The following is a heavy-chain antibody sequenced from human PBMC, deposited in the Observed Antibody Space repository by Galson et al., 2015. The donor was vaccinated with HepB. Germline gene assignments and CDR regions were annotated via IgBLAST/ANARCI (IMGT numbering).Heavy chain of an antibody. CDR3: ATMYSSSWQYFDY. D-gene: IGHD6-13*01. CDR1: GFTFSSYA. CDR2: ISGSGGST. V-gene: IGHV3-23*01. J-gene: IGHJ4*02. Sequence: SLRLSCAASGFTFSSYAMSWVRQAPGKGLEWVSAISGSGGSTYYADSVKGRFTISRDNSKNTLYLQMNSLRAEDTAVYYCATMYSSSWQYFDYWGQGTLVTVSS.